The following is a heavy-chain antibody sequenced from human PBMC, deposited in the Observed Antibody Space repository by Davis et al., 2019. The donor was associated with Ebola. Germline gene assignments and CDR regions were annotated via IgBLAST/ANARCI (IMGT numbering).Heavy chain of an antibody. Sequence: GESLKTSCKGSGYNFATYWIGWVRQMPGKGLEWMGIMYPGDSDIRYSPSFQGQVTISADRYINTAYLQWNSLKASDTAMYYCARLIPNCYGGSCWADELDYWGQGTLVTVSS. D-gene: IGHD2-15*01. CDR2: MYPGDSDI. CDR3: ARLIPNCYGGSCWADELDY. J-gene: IGHJ4*02. V-gene: IGHV5-51*01. CDR1: GYNFATYW.